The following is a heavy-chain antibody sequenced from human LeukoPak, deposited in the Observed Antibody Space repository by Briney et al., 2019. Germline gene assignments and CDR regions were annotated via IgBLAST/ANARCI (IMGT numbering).Heavy chain of an antibody. CDR2: MEYDGSEK. Sequence: GGSLRLSCAASGFTFSSYWMAWVRQAPGKGLEWVANMEYDGSEKYYVDSVKGRFTISRDNAKNSLYLQMNSLRAEDTAVYYCARDIEAAGLFLDYWGQGTLVTVSS. CDR1: GFTFSSYW. J-gene: IGHJ4*02. CDR3: ARDIEAAGLFLDY. V-gene: IGHV3-7*01. D-gene: IGHD6-13*01.